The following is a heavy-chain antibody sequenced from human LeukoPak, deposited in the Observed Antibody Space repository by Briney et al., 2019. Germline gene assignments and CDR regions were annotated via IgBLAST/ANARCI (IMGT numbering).Heavy chain of an antibody. CDR1: GFTFSSYW. J-gene: IGHJ6*02. CDR3: ARKVVAATYYYYGMDV. V-gene: IGHV3-7*01. CDR2: IKQDGSGK. Sequence: GRSLRLSCAASGFTFSSYWMSWVRQAPGKGLEWVANIKQDGSGKYYVDSVKGRFTISRDNAKNSLYLQMNSLRAEDTAVYYCARKVVAATYYYYGMDVWGQGTTVTVSS. D-gene: IGHD2-15*01.